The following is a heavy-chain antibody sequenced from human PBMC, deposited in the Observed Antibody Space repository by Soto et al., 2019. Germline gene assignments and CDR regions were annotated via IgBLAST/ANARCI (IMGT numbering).Heavy chain of an antibody. J-gene: IGHJ4*02. CDR3: ARSSGYATPLDQ. Sequence: PSETLSLTCTFSGGCMNTFYWSWVRQSPGKGLEWIGYIYFRGTTHYHPSLQSRVSISIDTSQNQLSLKLNSITTAHTAVYYCARSSGYATPLDQWGQGTLFTVSS. CDR1: GGCMNTFY. V-gene: IGHV4-59*01. CDR2: IYFRGTT. D-gene: IGHD3-22*01.